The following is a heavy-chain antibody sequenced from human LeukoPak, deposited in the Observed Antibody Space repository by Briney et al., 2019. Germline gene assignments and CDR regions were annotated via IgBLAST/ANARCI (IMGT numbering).Heavy chain of an antibody. V-gene: IGHV4-4*02. CDR3: ASISSYDSSGGFDY. Sequence: SETLSLTCAVSGGSISSSNWWSWVRQPPGKGLEWIGEIYHSGSTNYNPSLKSRVTISVDKSKNQFSLKLSSVTAADTAVYYCASISSYDSSGGFDYWGQGTLVTVSS. CDR1: GGSISSSNW. J-gene: IGHJ4*02. D-gene: IGHD3-22*01. CDR2: IYHSGST.